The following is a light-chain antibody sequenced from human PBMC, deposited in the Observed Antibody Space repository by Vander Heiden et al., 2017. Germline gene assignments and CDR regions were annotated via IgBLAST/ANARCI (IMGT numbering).Light chain of an antibody. Sequence: DIQMTPSPSSLSASVGDRVTITCRASQRISTNLNWYQQKAGKAPKLLISAASTLQSGVPSRFSGSNSGTEFTLTISDLQPDDCATFYCQQSYTRPRTFGPGTKVEIK. CDR2: AAS. CDR3: QQSYTRPRT. J-gene: IGKJ3*01. CDR1: QRISTN. V-gene: IGKV1-39*01.